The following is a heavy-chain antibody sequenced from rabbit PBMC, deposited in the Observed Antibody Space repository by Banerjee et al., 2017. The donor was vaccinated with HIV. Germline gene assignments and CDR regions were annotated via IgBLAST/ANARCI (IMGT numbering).Heavy chain of an antibody. Sequence: QQQLVESGGGLVKPEGSLTLTCKASGFDLSRYYYMCWVRQAPGKGLELIACIDTGSGNTYYASWAKGRFTISKTSTTVTLQMTSLTAADTATYFCARDSGYMLIPYYFNFWGPGTLVTVS. CDR3: ARDSGYMLIPYYFNF. V-gene: IGHV1S45*01. D-gene: IGHD1-1*01. J-gene: IGHJ4*01. CDR1: GFDLSRYYY. CDR2: IDTGSGNT.